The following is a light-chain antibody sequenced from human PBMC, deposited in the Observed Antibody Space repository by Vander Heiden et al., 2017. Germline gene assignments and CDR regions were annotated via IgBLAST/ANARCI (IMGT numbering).Light chain of an antibody. CDR1: QSVTSN. V-gene: IGKV3-15*01. J-gene: IGKJ1*01. CDR3: QQYNNWPPWT. CDR2: GAS. Sequence: EIVMTQSPATLSVSPGERATISCRASQSVTSNLAWYQQKPGQAPRLLIYGASTRATGIPARFSGSGYGTEFTLTISSLQSEDFAVYYCQQYNNWPPWTFGQGTKVEIK.